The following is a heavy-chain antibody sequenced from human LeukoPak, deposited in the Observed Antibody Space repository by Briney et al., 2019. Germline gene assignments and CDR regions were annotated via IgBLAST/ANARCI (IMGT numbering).Heavy chain of an antibody. CDR3: ARRRRYCNSTTCYDDFFDY. CDR2: IYPGDSDT. V-gene: IGHV5-51*01. D-gene: IGHD2/OR15-2a*01. CDR1: GYNYGIHW. Sequence: GESLKISCEGSGYNYGIHWIAWVRQKPGQGLEWMGSIYPGDSDTRYSPSFQGQVTMSVDKANNTAYLQWSGLKASDAATYYCARRRRYCNSTTCYDDFFDYWGHGTLVSVSS. J-gene: IGHJ4*01.